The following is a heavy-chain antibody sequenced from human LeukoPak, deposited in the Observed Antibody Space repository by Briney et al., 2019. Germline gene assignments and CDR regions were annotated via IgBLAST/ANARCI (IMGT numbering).Heavy chain of an antibody. Sequence: ASVTVSCQASGYTFTSYDINWVRPATGQGLEWRGWMRPNSDYTGYAQKFQGRVTMTKNTSISTAYMELSSLRSDDTAMYFCARGVAAGYDYWGQGTLVTVSS. CDR2: MRPNSDYT. J-gene: IGHJ4*02. D-gene: IGHD6-13*01. CDR3: ARGVAAGYDY. V-gene: IGHV1-8*01. CDR1: GYTFTSYD.